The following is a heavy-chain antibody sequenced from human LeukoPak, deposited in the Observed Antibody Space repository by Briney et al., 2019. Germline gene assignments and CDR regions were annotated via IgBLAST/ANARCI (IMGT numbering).Heavy chain of an antibody. CDR2: ISSDSGTI. Sequence: GGSLRLSCAASGFIFSTYHMNWVRQAPGKGLEWISFISSDSGTIYYADSVKGRFTISRDNAGNSLYLQMNSLRDEDTAVYYCARRDPFDYWGQGTMVTVSS. CDR3: ARRDPFDY. V-gene: IGHV3-48*02. CDR1: GFIFSTYH. J-gene: IGHJ4*02.